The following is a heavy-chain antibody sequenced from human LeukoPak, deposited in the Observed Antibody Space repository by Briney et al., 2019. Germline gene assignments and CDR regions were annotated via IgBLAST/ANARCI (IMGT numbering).Heavy chain of an antibody. Sequence: PGGSLRLSCAASGFTVSSNYMTWVRQAPGKGLEWVSVIHSGGSAYYADSVKGRFTTSRDNSKNTLDLQMNSLSVEDTAVYYCVGVETITMVRGASGDVWGKGTTVTVSS. CDR3: VGVETITMVRGASGDV. CDR2: IHSGGSA. D-gene: IGHD3-10*01. J-gene: IGHJ6*04. V-gene: IGHV3-66*02. CDR1: GFTVSSNY.